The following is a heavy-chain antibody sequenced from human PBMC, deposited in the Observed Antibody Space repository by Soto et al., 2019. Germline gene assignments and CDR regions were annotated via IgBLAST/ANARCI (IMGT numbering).Heavy chain of an antibody. V-gene: IGHV1-46*01. D-gene: IGHD2-2*01. CDR3: ARGFIPENY. CDR2: INPNNGNT. J-gene: IGHJ4*01. Sequence: GASVKVSCKASGYTFTSYYMHWVRQAPGQGLEWMGRINPNNGNTSYEKKFQGRVTLSTDASTRTVFLELTNLELDDAAVYYCARGFIPENYWGQGTRVTVSS. CDR1: GYTFTSYY.